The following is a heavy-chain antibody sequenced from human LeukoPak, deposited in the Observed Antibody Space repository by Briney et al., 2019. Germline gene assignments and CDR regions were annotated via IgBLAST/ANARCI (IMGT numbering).Heavy chain of an antibody. CDR3: AKGGVYYDILTGYYSAGYFDY. J-gene: IGHJ4*02. CDR1: GFTFSSYW. V-gene: IGHV3-23*01. Sequence: GGSLRLSCAASGFTFSSYWMSWVRRAPGKGLEWVSAISGSGGSTYYADSVKGRFTISRDNSKNTLYLQMNSLRAEDTAVYYCAKGGVYYDILTGYYSAGYFDYWGQGTLVTVSS. CDR2: ISGSGGST. D-gene: IGHD3-9*01.